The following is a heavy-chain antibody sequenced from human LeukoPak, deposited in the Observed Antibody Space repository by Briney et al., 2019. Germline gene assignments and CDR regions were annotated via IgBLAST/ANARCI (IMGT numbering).Heavy chain of an antibody. J-gene: IGHJ3*02. Sequence: ASVKVSCKASGYTFTSYAMHWVRQAPGQRLEWMGWINAGNGNTKYSQKFQGRVTITRNTSISTAYMELSSLRSEDTAVYYCAREYYDFWSGYFDAFDIWGQGTMVTVSS. CDR3: AREYYDFWSGYFDAFDI. D-gene: IGHD3-3*01. CDR1: GYTFTSYA. V-gene: IGHV1-3*01. CDR2: INAGNGNT.